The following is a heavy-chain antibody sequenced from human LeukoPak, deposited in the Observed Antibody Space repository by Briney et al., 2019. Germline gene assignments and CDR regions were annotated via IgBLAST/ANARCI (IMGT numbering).Heavy chain of an antibody. V-gene: IGHV1-69*04. J-gene: IGHJ3*02. Sequence: ASVKVSCKASGGTFSSYAISWVRQAPGQGLEWMGRIIPILGIADYAQKLQGRVTMTTDTSTSTAYMELRSLRSDDTAVYYCARGSFGMVIAVDAFDIWGQGTMVTVSS. CDR2: IIPILGIA. CDR1: GGTFSSYA. D-gene: IGHD3-16*02. CDR3: ARGSFGMVIAVDAFDI.